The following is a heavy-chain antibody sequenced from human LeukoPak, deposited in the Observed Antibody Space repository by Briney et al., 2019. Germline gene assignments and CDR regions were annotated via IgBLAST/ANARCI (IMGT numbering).Heavy chain of an antibody. CDR3: AGYGSGSYYKAFDF. CDR1: GGSFSGYY. CDR2: INHSGST. V-gene: IGHV4-34*01. D-gene: IGHD3-10*01. J-gene: IGHJ4*02. Sequence: SETLSLTCAVYGGSFSGYYWSWIRQPPGKGLEWIGEINHSGSTNYNPSLRSRVTISVDTSKNQFSLKLSSVTAADTAVYYCAGYGSGSYYKAFDFWGQGILVTVSS.